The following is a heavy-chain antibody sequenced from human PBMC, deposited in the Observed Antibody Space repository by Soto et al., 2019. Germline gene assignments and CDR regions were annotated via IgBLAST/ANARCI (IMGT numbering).Heavy chain of an antibody. J-gene: IGHJ4*02. D-gene: IGHD3-22*01. V-gene: IGHV1-69*01. CDR1: GGTFGRHA. Sequence: QVQLVQSGAEVRKPGSSVKVSCKASGGTFGRHAISWVRQAPGQWLEWMGGIIPIFGTANHAQKFQGRVTIIADESTSTVYMELSSLRSEDTAMYYCARGWGYDSNDYYYAYWGQGTLVIVSS. CDR2: IIPIFGTA. CDR3: ARGWGYDSNDYYYAY.